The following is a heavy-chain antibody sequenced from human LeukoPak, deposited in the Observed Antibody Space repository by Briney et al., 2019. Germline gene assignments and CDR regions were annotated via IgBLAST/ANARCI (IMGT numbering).Heavy chain of an antibody. Sequence: SETLSLTCTVSGGSISPYFWSWIRQPPGKGLEWIGYIYTDGSTKYNPSLKSRVTISLDTSKNQFSLKLSSVTAADTAVYCCARRQTYFDYWGQGTLVTVSS. V-gene: IGHV4-4*09. CDR1: GGSISPYF. CDR3: ARRQTYFDY. J-gene: IGHJ4*02. CDR2: IYTDGST.